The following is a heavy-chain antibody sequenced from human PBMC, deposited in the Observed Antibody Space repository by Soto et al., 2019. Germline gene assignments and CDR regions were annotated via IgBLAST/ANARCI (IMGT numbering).Heavy chain of an antibody. CDR2: IYHSGST. Sequence: SETLSLTCAVSGYSISSGYYWGWIRQPPGKGLEWIGSIYHSGSTYYNPSLKSRVTISVDTSKNQFSLKLSSVTAADTAVYYCARDLFSSWYDTPGWFDPWGQGTPVTVSS. CDR3: ARDLFSSWYDTPGWFDP. V-gene: IGHV4-38-2*02. CDR1: GYSISSGYY. J-gene: IGHJ5*02. D-gene: IGHD6-13*01.